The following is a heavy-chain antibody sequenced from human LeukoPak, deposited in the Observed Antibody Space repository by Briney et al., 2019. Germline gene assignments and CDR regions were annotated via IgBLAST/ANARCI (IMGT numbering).Heavy chain of an antibody. CDR2: IYYSGST. CDR3: ARGYYGSGYD. D-gene: IGHD3-10*01. J-gene: IGHJ4*02. V-gene: IGHV4-59*12. CDR1: GGSISSYY. Sequence: SETLSLTCTVSGGSISSYYWSWIRQPPGKGLEWIGYIYYSGSTHYNPSLKSRVTISGDTSKNQFSLNLSSVSAADTAVYYCARGYYGSGYDWGQGTLVTVSS.